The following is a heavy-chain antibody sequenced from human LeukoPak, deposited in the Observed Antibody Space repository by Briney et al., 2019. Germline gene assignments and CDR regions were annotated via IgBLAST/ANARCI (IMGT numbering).Heavy chain of an antibody. J-gene: IGHJ4*02. V-gene: IGHV4-59*01. CDR3: AREFFSYYDSSGYHY. Sequence: SETLSLTCTVSGGSISSYYWSWIRQPPGKGLEWIGYIYYSGSTNYNPSLKSRVTISVDTSKNQFSLKLSSVTAADTAVYYCAREFFSYYDSSGYHYWGQGTLVTVSS. CDR2: IYYSGST. CDR1: GGSISSYY. D-gene: IGHD3-22*01.